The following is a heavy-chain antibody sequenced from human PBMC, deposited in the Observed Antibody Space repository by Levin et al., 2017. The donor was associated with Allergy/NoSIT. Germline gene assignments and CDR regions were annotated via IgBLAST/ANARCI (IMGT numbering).Heavy chain of an antibody. CDR1: GFNFSNYG. V-gene: IGHV3-33*01. CDR3: ARDMRGPCDY. Sequence: LTGGSLRLSCAASGFNFSNYGMHWVRQAPGQGLEWVAVIWYDGSNKDYAESVKGRFTISRDNSKNTVDLQMNGLKAEDTAVYYCARDMRGPCDYWGQGTLITVSS. CDR2: IWYDGSNK. J-gene: IGHJ4*02.